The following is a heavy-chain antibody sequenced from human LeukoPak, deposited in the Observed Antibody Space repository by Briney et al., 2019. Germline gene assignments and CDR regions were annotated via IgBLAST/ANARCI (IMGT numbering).Heavy chain of an antibody. J-gene: IGHJ4*02. D-gene: IGHD2-15*01. CDR3: ARAETVAATGRYFDY. CDR1: GGSFSGYY. V-gene: IGHV4-34*01. CDR2: INHSGST. Sequence: SETLSLTCAVYGGSFSGYYWSWIRQPPGKGLEWIGEINHSGSTNYNPSLKSRVTISVDTSKNQFSLKLSSVTAADTAVYYCARAETVAATGRYFDYWGQGTLVTVSS.